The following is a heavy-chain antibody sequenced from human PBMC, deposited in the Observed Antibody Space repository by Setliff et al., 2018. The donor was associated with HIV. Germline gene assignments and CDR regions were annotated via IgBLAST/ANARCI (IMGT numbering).Heavy chain of an antibody. D-gene: IGHD6-19*01. CDR2: ILDKANNYAT. V-gene: IGHV3-73*01. J-gene: IGHJ4*02. CDR3: SRVPLRYGWEAY. CDR1: GFTFSGSA. Sequence: PGGSLRLSCAASGFTFSGSAMHWVRQASGKGLEWVGRILDKANNYATAYAASLEGRFTISRDDSKNTAYLQMSSLKTEDTAVYYCSRVPLRYGWEAYWGQGTLVTVSS.